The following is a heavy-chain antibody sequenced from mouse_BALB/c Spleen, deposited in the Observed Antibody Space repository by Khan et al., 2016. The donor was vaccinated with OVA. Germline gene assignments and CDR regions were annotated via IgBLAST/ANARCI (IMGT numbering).Heavy chain of an antibody. CDR1: GFSLSDYG. D-gene: IGHD3-1*01. CDR3: GEGARSYYYALDY. Sequence: QVQLKESGPGLVAPSQNLSITCTVSGFSLSDYGVSWIRQPPGKGLEWLGVIWGGGSTYYYSALKSRLNISNDNSKSQVFLKMSSLQSNETAVFYCGEGARSYYYALDYWGQGTSVTVSS. J-gene: IGHJ4*01. V-gene: IGHV2-6-5*01. CDR2: IWGGGST.